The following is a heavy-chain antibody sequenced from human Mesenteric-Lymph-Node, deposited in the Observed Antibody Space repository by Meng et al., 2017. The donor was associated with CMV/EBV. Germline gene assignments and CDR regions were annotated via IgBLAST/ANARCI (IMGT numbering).Heavy chain of an antibody. Sequence: ASVKVSCNASGCTFTGYYMHWVRQAPGQGLEWMGWINPNSGGTNYAQKFQGRVTMTRDTSISTAYMELSRLRSDDTAVYYCALIGYCSSTSCSPPNWFDPWGQGTLVTVSS. D-gene: IGHD2-2*01. CDR3: ALIGYCSSTSCSPPNWFDP. CDR1: GCTFTGYY. CDR2: INPNSGGT. V-gene: IGHV1-2*02. J-gene: IGHJ5*02.